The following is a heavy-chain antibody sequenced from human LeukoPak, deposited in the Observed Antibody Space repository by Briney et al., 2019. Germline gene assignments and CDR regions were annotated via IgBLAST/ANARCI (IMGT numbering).Heavy chain of an antibody. D-gene: IGHD3-3*01. CDR1: GFTFSSYS. J-gene: IGHJ4*02. Sequence: PGRSLRLSCAASGFTFSSYSMNWVRQAPGKGLEWVSSISSSSSYIYYADSVKGRFTISRDNAKNSLYLQMNSLRAEDTAVYYCARDWGYDFWSGYYQAAPLDYWGQGTLVTVSS. CDR3: ARDWGYDFWSGYYQAAPLDY. CDR2: ISSSSSYI. V-gene: IGHV3-21*01.